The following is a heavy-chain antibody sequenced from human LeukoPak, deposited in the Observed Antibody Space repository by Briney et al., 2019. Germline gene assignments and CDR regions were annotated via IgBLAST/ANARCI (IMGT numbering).Heavy chain of an antibody. D-gene: IGHD3-22*01. CDR3: AKGGDTSGYYGGPDY. V-gene: IGHV3-23*01. J-gene: IGHJ4*02. Sequence: GGSLRLSCAASGFTVSSNSRSWVRQAPGKGREWVSTISGSGDYTYYADSVKGRFSISRDNSKNTLHLQMNSLRAEDTAVYYCAKGGDTSGYYGGPDYWGQGTLVTVSS. CDR1: GFTVSSNS. CDR2: ISGSGDYT.